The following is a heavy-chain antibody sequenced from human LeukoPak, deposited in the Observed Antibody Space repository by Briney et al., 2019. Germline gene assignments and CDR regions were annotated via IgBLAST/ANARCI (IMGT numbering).Heavy chain of an antibody. CDR2: INGNGVST. Sequence: PGRSLRLSCAASGFTFSTYTMHWVRQAPGKGLEWVSGINGNGVSTYYADSVKGRFTISRDNSKNTLYLQMNSLRAEDTAVYYCAKRASYSNEPRLDYWGQGTLVTVSS. J-gene: IGHJ4*02. CDR1: GFTFSTYT. CDR3: AKRASYSNEPRLDY. D-gene: IGHD3-10*01. V-gene: IGHV3-23*01.